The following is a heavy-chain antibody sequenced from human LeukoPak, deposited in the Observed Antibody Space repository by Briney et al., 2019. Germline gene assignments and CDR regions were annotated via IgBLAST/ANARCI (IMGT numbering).Heavy chain of an antibody. V-gene: IGHV3-30*02. D-gene: IGHD2-21*01. CDR1: GFTFTSFG. Sequence: PGGSLRLSRAASGFTFTSFGMHWVRQAPGKGLEWVAFIRNDGDVIYYAESVKGRFTISRDNSKNTVYLQLNSLRAEDTAVYYCAKDLMSIKALIPWDYWGQGTLVTVSP. CDR3: AKDLMSIKALIPWDY. J-gene: IGHJ4*02. CDR2: IRNDGDVI.